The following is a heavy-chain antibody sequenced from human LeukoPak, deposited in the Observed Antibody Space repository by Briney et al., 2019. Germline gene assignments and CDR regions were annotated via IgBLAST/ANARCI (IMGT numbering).Heavy chain of an antibody. V-gene: IGHV1-2*02. CDR3: TRGSYYYGSSFKYYFDCLDN. CDR1: GGTFSRSA. J-gene: IGHJ4*02. D-gene: IGHD2/OR15-2a*01. CDR2: IHPNSGDT. Sequence: ASVKASCKASGGTFSRSAIRWVPQAPGQGLEGMEWIHPNSGDTNYAQNFQGRVTMTGATSISTAYMELSRLRSDDTAVYYCTRGSYYYGSSFKYYFDCLDNWGQGTLVTVSS.